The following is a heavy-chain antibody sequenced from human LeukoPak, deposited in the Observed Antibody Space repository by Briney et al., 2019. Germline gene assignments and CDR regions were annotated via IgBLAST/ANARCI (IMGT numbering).Heavy chain of an antibody. Sequence: GGTLRLSCAASGFTFSSYGMSWVRQAPGKGLEWVSGISGNSGTTYYADSVKGRFTISRDNSKNTLYLQMNSLRGEDTAVYYCANENPQNDYWGQGTLVTVSS. CDR3: ANENPQNDY. J-gene: IGHJ4*02. CDR1: GFTFSSYG. CDR2: ISGNSGTT. V-gene: IGHV3-23*01.